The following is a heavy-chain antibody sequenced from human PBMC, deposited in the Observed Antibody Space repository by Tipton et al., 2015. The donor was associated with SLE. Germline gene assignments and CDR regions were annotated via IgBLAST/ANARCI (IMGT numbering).Heavy chain of an antibody. CDR3: ARHQGYSSFGALGY. CDR2: IYYSGRT. Sequence: TLSLTCTVSGGSISSSTYYWGWIRQPPGKGLEWIGSIYYSGRTYYNPSLTSRVTISVDTSKNQFSLRLSSVTATDTAVYYCARHQGYSSFGALGYWGQGTLVTVSS. D-gene: IGHD6-6*01. CDR1: GGSISSSTYY. J-gene: IGHJ4*02. V-gene: IGHV4-39*01.